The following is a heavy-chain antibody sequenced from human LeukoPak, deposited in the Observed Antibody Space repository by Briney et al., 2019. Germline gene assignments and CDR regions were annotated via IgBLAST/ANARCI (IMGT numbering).Heavy chain of an antibody. CDR2: ISGYNGNT. D-gene: IGHD2-21*01. J-gene: IGHJ3*02. CDR1: GFTFALYG. Sequence: GASVEVSCKSSGFTFALYGVSWVRQAPGQGLEWMGWISGYNGNTNSAENLQGRLTMTIDSSTSTAYMELRSLRSDDTAVYYCARDRNMWALDIWGQGTMVTVSS. V-gene: IGHV1-18*01. CDR3: ARDRNMWALDI.